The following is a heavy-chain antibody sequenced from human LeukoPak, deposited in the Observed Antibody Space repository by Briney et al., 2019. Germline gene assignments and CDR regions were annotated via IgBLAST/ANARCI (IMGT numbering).Heavy chain of an antibody. Sequence: PGGSLRLSCAASGFTFSSYAMTWVRQAPDKGLEWVSAISGSDGSTYYADSVKGRFTISRDDSQNTLYLQMNSLSAEDTAVYYCAKVETSGGANCYALDYLGQGTLVTVSS. CDR1: GFTFSSYA. J-gene: IGHJ4*02. CDR3: AKVETSGGANCYALDY. CDR2: ISGSDGST. V-gene: IGHV3-23*01. D-gene: IGHD2-2*01.